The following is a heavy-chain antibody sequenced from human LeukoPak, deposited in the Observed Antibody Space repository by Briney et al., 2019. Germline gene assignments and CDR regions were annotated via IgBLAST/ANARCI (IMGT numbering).Heavy chain of an antibody. D-gene: IGHD2-2*01. Sequence: GASVKVSCKASGYTFTGYYMHWVRQAPGQGLEWMGWINPNSGGTNYAQKFQGWVTMTRDTSISTAYMELSRLRSDDTAVYYCAREGSSRERDFDYWGQGSLVTVSS. CDR3: AREGSSRERDFDY. CDR1: GYTFTGYY. V-gene: IGHV1-2*04. CDR2: INPNSGGT. J-gene: IGHJ4*02.